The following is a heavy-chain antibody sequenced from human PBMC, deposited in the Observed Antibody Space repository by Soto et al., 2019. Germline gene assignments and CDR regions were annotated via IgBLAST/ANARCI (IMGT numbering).Heavy chain of an antibody. D-gene: IGHD3-10*01. Sequence: PGGSLRLSCAASGFTFSSYAMGWVRQAPGKGLEWVSAISGSGGSTYYADSVKGRFTISRDNSKNTLYLQMNSLRAEDTAVYYCAKSRLTMVRGVHYYYYGMDVWGQGTTVTVSS. CDR3: AKSRLTMVRGVHYYYYGMDV. V-gene: IGHV3-23*01. CDR1: GFTFSSYA. J-gene: IGHJ6*02. CDR2: ISGSGGST.